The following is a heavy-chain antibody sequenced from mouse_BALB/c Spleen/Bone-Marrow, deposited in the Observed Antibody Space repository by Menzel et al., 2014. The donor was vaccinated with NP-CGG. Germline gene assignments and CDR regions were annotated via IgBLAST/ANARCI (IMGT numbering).Heavy chain of an antibody. CDR3: ARGSSYFDY. Sequence: EVQGVESGGGLVKPGGSLKLSCAAPGFTFSDYYMYWVRQTPEKRLEWVATISDGSSYTYYPDSVKGRFTISRDNAKNNLYLQMSSLKSEDTAMYYCARGSSYFDYWGQGTTLTVSS. CDR1: GFTFSDYY. CDR2: ISDGSSYT. D-gene: IGHD1-1*01. V-gene: IGHV5-4*02. J-gene: IGHJ2*01.